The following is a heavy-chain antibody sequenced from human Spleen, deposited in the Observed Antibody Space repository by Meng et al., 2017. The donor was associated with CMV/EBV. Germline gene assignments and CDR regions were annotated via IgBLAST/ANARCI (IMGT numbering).Heavy chain of an antibody. CDR1: GFTFSTYA. V-gene: IGHV3-23*01. J-gene: IGHJ4*02. CDR3: AKGRGSTSDYFDC. Sequence: GGSLRLSCAASGFTFSTYAMAWVRQAPGKGLEWVSSIRATDGNTYYTDAVKGRFTISRDDSKNTLYLQVNSLRAEDTAIYSCAKGRGSTSDYFDCWGQGTLVTVSS. D-gene: IGHD6-13*01. CDR2: IRATDGNT.